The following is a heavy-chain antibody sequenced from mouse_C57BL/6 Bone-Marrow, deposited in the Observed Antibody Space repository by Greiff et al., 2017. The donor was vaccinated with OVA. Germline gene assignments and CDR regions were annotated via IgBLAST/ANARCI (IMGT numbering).Heavy chain of an antibody. CDR1: GYAFSSSW. V-gene: IGHV1-82*01. CDR2: IYPGDGDT. D-gene: IGHD4-1*02. Sequence: VQLQQSGPELVKPGASVKISCKDSGYAFSSSWMNWVKQRPGKGLEWIGRIYPGDGDTNYNGKFKGKATLTADKSSSTAYMQLSSLTSEDSAVYFCARQTQLGRGYFDVWGTGTTVTVSS. CDR3: ARQTQLGRGYFDV. J-gene: IGHJ1*03.